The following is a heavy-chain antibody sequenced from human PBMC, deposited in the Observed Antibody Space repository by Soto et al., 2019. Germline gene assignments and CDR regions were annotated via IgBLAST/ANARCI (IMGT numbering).Heavy chain of an antibody. J-gene: IGHJ2*01. CDR2: ISGSGIST. V-gene: IGHV3-23*01. Sequence: DVQLLESGGGLVQPGGSLRLSCAASGFTFRRYAMSWVRQAPGKGLEWVSGISGSGISTHYADSVKGRFTVSRDNSKNALYLQMNSVRAEDTAVYNCAKEPVGPDWYFDLWGRGTLVTVSS. CDR1: GFTFRRYA. CDR3: AKEPVGPDWYFDL.